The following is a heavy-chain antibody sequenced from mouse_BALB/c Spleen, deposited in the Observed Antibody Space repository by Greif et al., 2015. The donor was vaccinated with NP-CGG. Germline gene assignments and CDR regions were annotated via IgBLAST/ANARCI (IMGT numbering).Heavy chain of an antibody. Sequence: EVHLVESGGGLVQPGGSLRLSCATSGFTFTDYYMSWVRQPPGKALEWLGFIRNKANGYTTEYSASVKGRFTISRDNSQSILYLQMNTLRAEDSATYYCARGRWLLDYWGQGTTLTVSS. CDR3: ARGRWLLDY. V-gene: IGHV7-3*02. CDR2: IRNKANGYTT. D-gene: IGHD2-3*01. CDR1: GFTFTDYY. J-gene: IGHJ2*01.